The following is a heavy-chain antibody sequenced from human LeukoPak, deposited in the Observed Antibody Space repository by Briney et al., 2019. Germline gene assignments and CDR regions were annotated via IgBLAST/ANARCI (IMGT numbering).Heavy chain of an antibody. D-gene: IGHD2-15*01. CDR3: AREVAAPYRFDD. CDR2: ISPSDGAT. CDR1: GNTFTNHN. J-gene: IGHJ4*02. Sequence: ASVKVSFKASGNTFTNHNMHWVRLAPGQGLEWMGIISPSDGATNYAQKFQGRVTMTRDTSTSTVYMELSSLKSEDTAVYYCAREVAAPYRFDDWGQGTLVTVSS. V-gene: IGHV1-46*01.